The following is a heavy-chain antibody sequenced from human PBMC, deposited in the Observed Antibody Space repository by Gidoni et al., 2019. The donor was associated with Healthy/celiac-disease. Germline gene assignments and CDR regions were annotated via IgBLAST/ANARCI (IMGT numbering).Heavy chain of an antibody. D-gene: IGHD6-6*01. CDR1: GFTFSSYS. Sequence: EVQLVESGGGLVKPGGSLRLSCAASGFTFSSYSMNWVRQAPGKGLEWVSSISSSSSYIYYADSVKGRFTISRDNAKNSLYLQMNSLRAEDTAVYYCARFLGGGAARPHYGMDVWGQGTTVTVSS. V-gene: IGHV3-21*01. J-gene: IGHJ6*02. CDR2: ISSSSSYI. CDR3: ARFLGGGAARPHYGMDV.